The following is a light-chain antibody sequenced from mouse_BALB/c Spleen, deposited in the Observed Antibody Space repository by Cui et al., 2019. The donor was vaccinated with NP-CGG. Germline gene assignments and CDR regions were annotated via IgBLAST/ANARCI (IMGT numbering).Light chain of an antibody. CDR1: IGAVTTSNY. CDR2: GTN. Sequence: QAVVTQESALTTSPGETVTLTCRSSIGAVTTSNYANWVQEKPDHLFTGLIGGTNNRAPGVPARLSGSLIGDKAALTITWAQTEDEAIYFCALWYSNHWVFGGGTKLTVL. V-gene: IGLV1*01. CDR3: ALWYSNHWV. J-gene: IGLJ1*01.